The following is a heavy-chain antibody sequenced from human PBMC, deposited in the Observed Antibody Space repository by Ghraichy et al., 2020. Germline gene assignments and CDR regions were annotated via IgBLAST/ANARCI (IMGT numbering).Heavy chain of an antibody. D-gene: IGHD3-16*01. CDR2: ISGDGSDK. V-gene: IGHV3-43*02. Sequence: GGSLRLSCAASGFTFDDYAMHWVRQVPGKGLQWVSLISGDGSDKYYPDSVRGRFIISRDNTKNSLYLQMNSLRSEDSARYYCVRAKLDRGGGFDYWGRGTLVTVSS. J-gene: IGHJ4*02. CDR3: VRAKLDRGGGFDY. CDR1: GFTFDDYA.